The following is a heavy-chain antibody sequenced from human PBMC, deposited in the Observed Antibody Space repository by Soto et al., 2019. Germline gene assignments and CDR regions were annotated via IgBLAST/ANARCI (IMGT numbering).Heavy chain of an antibody. D-gene: IGHD6-6*01. CDR3: ARVCCPRYRSSLTNYYGMDV. J-gene: IGHJ6*02. Sequence: QVQLVQSGAEVKKPGASVKVSCKASGYTFTSYAMHWVRQAPGQRLEWMGWINAGNGTTKYSQKFQGRVTITRDTPASTAYMELSSLRSEDTAVYYCARVCCPRYRSSLTNYYGMDVWGQGTTVTVSS. CDR1: GYTFTSYA. V-gene: IGHV1-3*01. CDR2: INAGNGTT.